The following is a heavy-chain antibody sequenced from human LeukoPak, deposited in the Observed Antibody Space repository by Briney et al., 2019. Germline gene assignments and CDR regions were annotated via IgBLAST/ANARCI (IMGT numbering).Heavy chain of an antibody. J-gene: IGHJ4*02. CDR2: IYHAGST. Sequence: SGNLSLTCTVSGASISSSNWWTWVRQPPGEALEWIGEIYHAGSTKYSPSLKSRLTISVDKSSNSFSLSLTSVTAADTAFYYCARAAAVTGQFDFWGQGTLVTVSS. CDR1: GASISSSNW. V-gene: IGHV4-4*02. CDR3: ARAAAVTGQFDF. D-gene: IGHD6-19*01.